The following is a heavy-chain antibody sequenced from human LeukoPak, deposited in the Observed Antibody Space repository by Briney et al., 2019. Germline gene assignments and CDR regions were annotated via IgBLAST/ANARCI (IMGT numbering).Heavy chain of an antibody. CDR2: ISWNSGYI. Sequence: GGSLRLSCAASGFTFDNYAMHWVRQAPGKGLEWLSMISWNSGYIGYADSVKGRFTISRDNAKKSLDLQINSLRAEDTAFYYCAKVRGTYSSGYFFDYWGQGTLVTVSS. CDR3: AKVRGTYSSGYFFDY. V-gene: IGHV3-9*01. J-gene: IGHJ4*02. CDR1: GFTFDNYA. D-gene: IGHD6-19*01.